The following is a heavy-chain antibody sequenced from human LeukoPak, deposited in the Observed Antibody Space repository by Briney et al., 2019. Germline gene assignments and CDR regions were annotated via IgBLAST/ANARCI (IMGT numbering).Heavy chain of an antibody. J-gene: IGHJ5*02. CDR1: GGTFSSYA. CDR2: IIPIFGTA. CDR3: ARDSYYDSSGYYYLGWFDH. Sequence: ASVKVSCKASGGTFSSYAISWVRQAPGQGLEWMGGIIPIFGTANYAQKFQGRVTITADESTSTAYMELSSLRSEDTAVYYCARDSYYDSSGYYYLGWFDHWGQGTLVTVSS. D-gene: IGHD3-22*01. V-gene: IGHV1-69*13.